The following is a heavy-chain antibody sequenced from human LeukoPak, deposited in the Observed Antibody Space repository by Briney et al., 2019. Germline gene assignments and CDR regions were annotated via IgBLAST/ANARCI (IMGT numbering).Heavy chain of an antibody. J-gene: IGHJ4*02. V-gene: IGHV4-38-2*01. Sequence: KPSETLSLTCAASGYSINSGYDWGWVRQPPGKGLEWIGSISHSGSTRYTPSLKSRVTISVDTSKNQFSLKLNSVTAADTAVYYCARGPDAYNAQYWGQGILVTVSS. CDR2: ISHSGST. D-gene: IGHD5-24*01. CDR1: GYSINSGYD. CDR3: ARGPDAYNAQY.